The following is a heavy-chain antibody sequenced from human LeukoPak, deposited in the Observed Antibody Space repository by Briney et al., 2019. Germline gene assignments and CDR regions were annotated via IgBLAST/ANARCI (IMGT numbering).Heavy chain of an antibody. CDR1: GGSISSGGYY. CDR2: IYYSGST. V-gene: IGHV4-31*03. CDR3: ASGGDYYYGMDV. J-gene: IGHJ6*02. Sequence: SETLSLTCTVSGGSISSGGYYWSWIRQHPGKGLEWIGYIYYSGSTYYNPPLKSRVTISVDTSKNQFSLKLSSVTAADTAVYYCASGGDYYYGMDVWGQGTTVTVSS.